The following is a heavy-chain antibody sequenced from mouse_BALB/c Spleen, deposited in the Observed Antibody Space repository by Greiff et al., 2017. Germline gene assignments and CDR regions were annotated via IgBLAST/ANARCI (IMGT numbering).Heavy chain of an antibody. CDR2: IYPGNVNT. CDR3: ARGRVYGYDVAYFDD. J-gene: IGHJ2*01. V-gene: IGHV1S56*01. Sequence: QVQLKQSGPELVKPGASVRISCKASGYTFTSYYIHWVKQRPGQGLEWIGWIYPGNVNTKYNEKFKGKATLTADKSSSTAYMQLSSLTSEDSAVYFCARGRVYGYDVAYFDDWGQGTTLTVSS. CDR1: GYTFTSYY. D-gene: IGHD2-2*01.